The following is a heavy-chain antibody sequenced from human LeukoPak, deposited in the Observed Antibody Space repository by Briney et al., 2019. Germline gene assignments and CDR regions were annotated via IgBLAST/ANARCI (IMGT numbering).Heavy chain of an antibody. Sequence: GASVKVSCKASGYTFTGYHMHWVRQAPGQGLEWMGRINPNSGDTNYAQEFLGRVTMTRDTSISTAYMELSRLRSDGTAVYYCARGSIAARSCIDYWGRGTLVTVSS. J-gene: IGHJ4*02. D-gene: IGHD6-6*01. CDR1: GYTFTGYH. CDR3: ARGSIAARSCIDY. CDR2: INPNSGDT. V-gene: IGHV1-2*06.